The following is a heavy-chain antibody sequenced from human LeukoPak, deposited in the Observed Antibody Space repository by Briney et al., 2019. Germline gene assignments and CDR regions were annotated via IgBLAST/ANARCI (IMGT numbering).Heavy chain of an antibody. CDR3: ARLSDGVRSSTSPGYYYYMDV. D-gene: IGHD2-2*01. J-gene: IGHJ6*03. CDR1: GGSISSYY. Sequence: PSETLSLTCTVSGGSISSYYWSWIRQPAGKGLEWIGRIYTSGSTNYNPSLKSRVTISVDTSKNQFSLKLSSVTAADTAVYYCARLSDGVRSSTSPGYYYYMDVWGKGTTVTVSS. V-gene: IGHV4-4*07. CDR2: IYTSGST.